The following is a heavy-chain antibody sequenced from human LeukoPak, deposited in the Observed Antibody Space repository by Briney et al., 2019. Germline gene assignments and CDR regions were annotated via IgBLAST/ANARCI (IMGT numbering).Heavy chain of an antibody. CDR3: ARGDYVWGTYRPSGYLDY. Sequence: GGSLRLSCAASGFIFSNYEMNWVRQAPAKGLEWVSYISSSGSTKHFADSVKGRFSISRDNAKKSLFLQMSSLRADDTAVYYCARGDYVWGTYRPSGYLDYWGQGTLVTVSS. J-gene: IGHJ4*02. D-gene: IGHD3-16*02. CDR1: GFIFSNYE. V-gene: IGHV3-48*03. CDR2: ISSSGSTK.